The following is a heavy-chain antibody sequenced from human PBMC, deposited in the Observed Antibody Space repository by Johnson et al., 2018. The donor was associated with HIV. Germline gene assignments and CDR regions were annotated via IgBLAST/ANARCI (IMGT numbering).Heavy chain of an antibody. CDR3: ARTVTTLSGAFDI. CDR2: IRSKANSYAT. Sequence: VQLVESGGGLVQPGGSLKLSCAASGFTFSGSAMHWVRQASGKGLEWVGRIRSKANSYATAYAASVKGRFTISSDDSKNTAYLQMNSLKTEDTAVYYCARTVTTLSGAFDIWGQGTMVTVSS. D-gene: IGHD4-17*01. CDR1: GFTFSGSA. J-gene: IGHJ3*02. V-gene: IGHV3-73*02.